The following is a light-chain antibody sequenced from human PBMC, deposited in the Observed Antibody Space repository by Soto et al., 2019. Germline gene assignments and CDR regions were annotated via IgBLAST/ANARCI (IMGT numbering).Light chain of an antibody. V-gene: IGKV1-9*01. Sequence: DIQLTQSPIFLSASVGDRVTISCRASQAIFNYLAWYQQKPGKAPNLLIFGASTLQSGVPSRFSGSGSGTKFPLTISPLQPEDLTTYNYKKLNTPPRTFGRGPKLEIK. CDR3: KKLNTPPRT. CDR1: QAIFNY. CDR2: GAS. J-gene: IGKJ2*01.